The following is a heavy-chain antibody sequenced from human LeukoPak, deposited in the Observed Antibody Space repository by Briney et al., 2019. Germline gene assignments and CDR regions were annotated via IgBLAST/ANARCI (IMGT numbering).Heavy chain of an antibody. J-gene: IGHJ4*02. CDR1: GFTFDDYG. CDR3: ARDWGAAAGTHFDL. Sequence: WSGGSLRLSCAASGFTFDDYGMSWVRQVPGQGLEWVYSINWSGDSPGYADSVKGRFTISRDNAKNALYLQMNSLRADDTALYHCARDWGAAAGTHFDLWGQGTLVTVSS. CDR2: INWSGDSP. D-gene: IGHD6-13*01. V-gene: IGHV3-20*01.